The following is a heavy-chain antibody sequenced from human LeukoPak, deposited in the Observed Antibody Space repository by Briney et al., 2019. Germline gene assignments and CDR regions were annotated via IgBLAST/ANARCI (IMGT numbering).Heavy chain of an antibody. CDR3: ARGMVRGQFDY. CDR2: INHSGST. Sequence: SETLSLTCAVYGGSFSGYYWSWIRQPPGKGLEWIGEINHSGSTNYNPSLKSRVTISVDTSKNQFSLKLSSVTAADTAVYYCARGMVRGQFDYWGQGTLVTVSS. CDR1: GGSFSGYY. J-gene: IGHJ4*02. V-gene: IGHV4-34*01. D-gene: IGHD3-10*01.